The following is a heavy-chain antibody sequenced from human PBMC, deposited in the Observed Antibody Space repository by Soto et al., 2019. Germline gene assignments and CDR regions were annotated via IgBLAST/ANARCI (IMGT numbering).Heavy chain of an antibody. Sequence: QVQLQESGPGVVKPSETLSLTCTVSGGSISPFYWSWVRQPPGKGLEWIGYLYYSGNTNYHPSLKRRVTLSVDASTTPVALRQTSVSAADTSVYDCARVVGVAASTFDYWGQGTVVTVSS. CDR1: GGSISPFY. CDR2: LYYSGNT. V-gene: IGHV4-59*13. CDR3: ARVVGVAASTFDY. D-gene: IGHD6-25*01. J-gene: IGHJ4*02.